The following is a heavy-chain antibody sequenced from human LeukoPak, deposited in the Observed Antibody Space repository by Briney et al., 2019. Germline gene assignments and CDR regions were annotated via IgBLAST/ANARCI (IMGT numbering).Heavy chain of an antibody. CDR3: ARAPVVVDWLLFDVPQGIDY. Sequence: GGSLRLSCAASGFTFSSYEMNWVRQAPGKGLEWVSYISSSGSTIYYADSVKGRFTISRDNAKNSLYLQMNSLRAEDTAVYYCARAPVVVDWLLFDVPQGIDYWGQGTLVTVSS. V-gene: IGHV3-48*03. CDR2: ISSSGSTI. D-gene: IGHD3-9*01. J-gene: IGHJ4*02. CDR1: GFTFSSYE.